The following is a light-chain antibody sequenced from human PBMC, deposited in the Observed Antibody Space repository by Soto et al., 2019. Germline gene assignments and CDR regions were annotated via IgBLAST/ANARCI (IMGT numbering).Light chain of an antibody. Sequence: DIQMTQSPSTLSTSVGARVTITCRATQSVSYWLAWYQQKRGKAPNLLIYDGSTLASGVPPRFSGGGFGTEFTLNISSLQPDDSAIYYCQHYDTYSKAFGPGTRVEIK. J-gene: IGKJ3*01. CDR2: DGS. CDR1: QSVSYW. V-gene: IGKV1-5*01. CDR3: QHYDTYSKA.